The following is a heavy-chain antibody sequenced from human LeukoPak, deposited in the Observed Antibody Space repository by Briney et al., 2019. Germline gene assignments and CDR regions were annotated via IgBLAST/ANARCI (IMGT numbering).Heavy chain of an antibody. V-gene: IGHV3-30-3*01. J-gene: IGHJ4*02. CDR1: GFTFSSYA. Sequence: GGSLRLSCAASGFTFSSYAMHWVRQAPGKGLEWVAVISNDGSNKYYADSVKGRFTISRDNSKNTLYLQMNSLRAEDTAVYYCARDPSGSYYFDYWGQGTLVTVSS. D-gene: IGHD1-26*01. CDR2: ISNDGSNK. CDR3: ARDPSGSYYFDY.